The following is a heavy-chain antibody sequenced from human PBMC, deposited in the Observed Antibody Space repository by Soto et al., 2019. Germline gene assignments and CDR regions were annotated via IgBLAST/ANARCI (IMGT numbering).Heavy chain of an antibody. CDR3: ARREIQGPIDY. CDR1: GYSISSSNW. V-gene: IGHV4-28*01. Sequence: QVQLQESGPGLVKPSDTLSLTCAVSGYSISSSNWWGWIRQPPGKGLEWIGYIYYSGTTYYNPSLKSRVTXSXLTSQNQFSLKLTSVTAVDTAVYYCARREIQGPIDYWGQGTLVTVSS. J-gene: IGHJ4*02. CDR2: IYYSGTT. D-gene: IGHD1-26*01.